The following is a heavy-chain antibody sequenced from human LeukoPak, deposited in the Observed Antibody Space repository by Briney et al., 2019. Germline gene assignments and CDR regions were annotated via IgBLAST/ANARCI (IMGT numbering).Heavy chain of an antibody. CDR3: ARDLDVHLGTDV. CDR2: ISSSSSYI. CDR1: GFTFSRYW. J-gene: IGHJ6*02. V-gene: IGHV3-21*01. Sequence: PGGSLRLSCAASGFTFSRYWMTWVRQAPGKGLEWVSSISSSSSYIYYADSVKGRFTISRDNAKNSLYLQMNSLRAEDTAVYYCARDLDVHLGTDVWGQGTTVTVSS. D-gene: IGHD1-1*01.